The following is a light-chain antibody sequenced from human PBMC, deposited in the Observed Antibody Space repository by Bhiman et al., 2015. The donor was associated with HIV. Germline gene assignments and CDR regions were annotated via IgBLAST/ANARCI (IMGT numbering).Light chain of an antibody. V-gene: IGLV1-51*01. Sequence: QSALTQPPSVSAAPGQKVTISCSGSSSNIGNNYVSWYQQLPGTAPKLLIYDNNKRPSGIPDRFSGSKSGTSATLGITGLQTGDEADYYCETWDSSLSAEVFGGGTKLTVL. CDR1: SSNIGNNY. J-gene: IGLJ3*02. CDR2: DNN. CDR3: ETWDSSLSAEV.